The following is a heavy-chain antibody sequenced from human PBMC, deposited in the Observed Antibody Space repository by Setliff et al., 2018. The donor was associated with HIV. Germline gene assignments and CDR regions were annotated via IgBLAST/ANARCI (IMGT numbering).Heavy chain of an antibody. CDR1: RFDFNNYW. CDR3: VRAAAGLDI. Sequence: GSLRLSCAASRFDFNNYWMCWVRQAPGKGLEWVANIGQDGSEKNYVDSVKGRFTISRDDSRDSLFLQMNNLKTEDTAVYYCVRAAAGLDIWSQKILVTVSS. J-gene: IGHJ4*02. D-gene: IGHD3-16*01. V-gene: IGHV3-7*03. CDR2: IGQDGSEK.